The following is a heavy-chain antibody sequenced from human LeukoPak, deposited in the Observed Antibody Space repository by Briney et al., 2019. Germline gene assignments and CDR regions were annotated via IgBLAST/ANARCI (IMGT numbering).Heavy chain of an antibody. CDR1: GGSFSGYY. CDR2: INHSGST. V-gene: IGHV4-34*01. D-gene: IGHD4-17*01. J-gene: IGHJ4*02. Sequence: IPSETLSLTCAVYGGSFSGYYWSWIRQPPGKGLEWIGEINHSGSTNYNPSLKSRVTVSVDKSKNQFSLKLTSVTAADTAVYYCANLGVSVTTIDSWGQGTLVTVSS. CDR3: ANLGVSVTTIDS.